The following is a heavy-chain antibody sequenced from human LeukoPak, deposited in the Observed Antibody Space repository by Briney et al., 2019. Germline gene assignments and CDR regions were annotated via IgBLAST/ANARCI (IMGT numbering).Heavy chain of an antibody. CDR2: IYYSGST. CDR1: GGSFSGYY. J-gene: IGHJ4*02. Sequence: SSETLSLTCAVYGGSFSGYYWSWIRQPPGKGLEWIGYIYYSGSTNYNPSLKSRVTISVDTSKNQFSLKLSSVTAADTAVYYCATSSSSESSSWFDYWGQGTLVTVSS. V-gene: IGHV4-59*01. CDR3: ATSSSSESSSWFDY. D-gene: IGHD6-13*01.